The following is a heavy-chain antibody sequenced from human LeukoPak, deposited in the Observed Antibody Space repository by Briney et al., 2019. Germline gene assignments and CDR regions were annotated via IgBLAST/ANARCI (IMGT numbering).Heavy chain of an antibody. J-gene: IGHJ5*02. Sequence: PGGSLRLSCAASGFTFSSYAMHWVRQAPGKGLEWVAVISYDGSNKYYADSVKGRFTISRDNSKNTLYLQMNSLRAEDTAVYYCAKDRSSRRYSGSLNWFDPWGQGTLVTVSS. CDR2: ISYDGSNK. V-gene: IGHV3-30-3*01. CDR1: GFTFSSYA. D-gene: IGHD1-26*01. CDR3: AKDRSSRRYSGSLNWFDP.